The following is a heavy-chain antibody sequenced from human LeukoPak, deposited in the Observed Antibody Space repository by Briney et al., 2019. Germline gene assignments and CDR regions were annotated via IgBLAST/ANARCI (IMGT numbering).Heavy chain of an antibody. CDR1: GGSISSGGYY. CDR3: ARDGDCSGGSCYYGMDV. V-gene: IGHV4-31*03. J-gene: IGHJ6*02. CDR2: IYYSGST. Sequence: SQTLSLTCTVSGGSISSGGYYWSWIRQYPGKGLEWIGYIYYSGSTYYNPSLKSRVTISVDTSKNQFSLKLSSVTAADTAVYYCARDGDCSGGSCYYGMDVWGQGTTVTVSS. D-gene: IGHD2-15*01.